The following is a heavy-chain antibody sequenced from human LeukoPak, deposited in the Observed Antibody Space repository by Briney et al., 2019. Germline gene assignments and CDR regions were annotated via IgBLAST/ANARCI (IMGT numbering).Heavy chain of an antibody. D-gene: IGHD1-1*01. J-gene: IGHJ6*03. V-gene: IGHV1-2*02. CDR2: INPNSGGT. Sequence: HGASVKVSCKASGYTFTGYYMHWVRQAPGQGLEWMGWINPNSGGTNYAQKFQGRVTMTRNTSISTAYMELSSLRSEDTAVYYCAARGLSGTTGTTPVLGYYYYMDVWGKGTTVTISS. CDR1: GYTFTGYY. CDR3: AARGLSGTTGTTPVLGYYYYMDV.